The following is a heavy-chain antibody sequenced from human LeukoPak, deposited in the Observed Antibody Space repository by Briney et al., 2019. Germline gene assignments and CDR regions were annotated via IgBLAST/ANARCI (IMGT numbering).Heavy chain of an antibody. J-gene: IGHJ4*02. CDR1: GYTFTSHA. D-gene: IGHD1-26*01. CDR3: ARWAGDYYFDY. V-gene: IGHV1-3*01. Sequence: ASVKVSCKASGYTFTSHAMHWVRQAPGQRLEWMGWINAGNGNTKYSQKFQGRVTITRDTSASTAYMELSSLRSEDTAVYYCARWAGDYYFDYWGQGTLVTVSS. CDR2: INAGNGNT.